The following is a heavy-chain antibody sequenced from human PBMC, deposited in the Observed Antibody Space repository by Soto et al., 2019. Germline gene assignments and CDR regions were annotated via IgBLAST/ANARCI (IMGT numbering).Heavy chain of an antibody. CDR3: ARDQEQRLVSPDY. CDR1: GYTFTSYA. Sequence: QVQLVQSGAEVKKPGASVKVSCKASGYTFTSYAMHWVRQAPGQRLEWMGWINAGNGNTKYSQKFQGRVTITRDTSASTAYMELSSLRSEDTAVYYCARDQEQRLVSPDYWGQGTLVTVSS. V-gene: IGHV1-3*01. D-gene: IGHD6-13*01. CDR2: INAGNGNT. J-gene: IGHJ4*02.